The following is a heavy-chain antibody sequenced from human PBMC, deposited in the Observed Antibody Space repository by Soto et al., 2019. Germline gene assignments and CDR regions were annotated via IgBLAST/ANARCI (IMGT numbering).Heavy chain of an antibody. J-gene: IGHJ5*02. CDR1: GDSLSRGSYY. V-gene: IGHV4-61*01. Sequence: SETLSLTCTFSGDSLSRGSYYWSWIRQPPGKGLEWIGYIYYSGSTNYNPSLKSRVTISVDTSKNQFSLKLSSVTAADTAVYYCARDNYGWCDPWGQGTLVTVSS. D-gene: IGHD3-10*01. CDR3: ARDNYGWCDP. CDR2: IYYSGST.